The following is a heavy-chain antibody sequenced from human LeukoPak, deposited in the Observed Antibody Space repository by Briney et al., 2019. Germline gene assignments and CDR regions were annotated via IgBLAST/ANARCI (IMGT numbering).Heavy chain of an antibody. D-gene: IGHD5-18*01. CDR3: ARDTSRQLWCYFDY. CDR2: ISGSGGST. V-gene: IGHV3-23*01. CDR1: GFTFSSYA. Sequence: GGSLRLSCAASGFTFSSYAMSWVRQAPGKGLEWVSAISGSGGSTYYADSVKGRFTISGDNSKNTLYLQMNSLRAEDTAVYYCARDTSRQLWCYFDYWGQGTLVTVSS. J-gene: IGHJ4*02.